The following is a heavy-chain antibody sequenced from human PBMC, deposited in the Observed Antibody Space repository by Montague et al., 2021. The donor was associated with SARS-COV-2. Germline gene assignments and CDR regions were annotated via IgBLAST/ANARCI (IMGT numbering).Heavy chain of an antibody. V-gene: IGHV6-1*01. D-gene: IGHD5-12*01. CDR2: TYYRSKWYN. Sequence: CAISGDSVSSHSAAWNWIRQSPSRGLEWLGRTYYRSKWYNEYAVSVKSRITINPDTSKNQFSLQLSSVTPENTAVYYCARQPLGYDFVYYYYGMDVWGQGTTVTVSS. CDR3: ARQPLGYDFVYYYYGMDV. CDR1: GDSVSSHSAA. J-gene: IGHJ6*02.